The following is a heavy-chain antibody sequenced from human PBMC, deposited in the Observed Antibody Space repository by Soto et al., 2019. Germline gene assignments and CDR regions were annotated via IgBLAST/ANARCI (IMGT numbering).Heavy chain of an antibody. CDR1: GGSISSYY. CDR3: ARVLYGDFTLDY. CDR2: IYYSGST. J-gene: IGHJ4*02. V-gene: IGHV4-59*01. Sequence: SETLSLTCTVSGGSISSYYWSWIRQPPGKGLEWIGYIYYSGSTNYNPSLKSRVTISVDTSKNQSSLKLSSVTAADTAVYYCARVLYGDFTLDYWGQGTLVTVSS. D-gene: IGHD4-17*01.